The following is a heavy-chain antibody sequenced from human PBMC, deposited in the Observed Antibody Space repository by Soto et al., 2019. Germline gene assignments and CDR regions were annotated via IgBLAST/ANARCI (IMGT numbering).Heavy chain of an antibody. CDR3: AKDSRLPGFGLLIHAFDI. D-gene: IGHD3-3*01. V-gene: IGHV3-23*01. J-gene: IGHJ3*02. Sequence: GGSLRLSCAVSGFTFNDYAMSWVRHAPGKGLEWVSTISGSLGSAYYAASVEGRFTISGDNSNNTLYLQMNSLRVEDTATYYCAKDSRLPGFGLLIHAFDIWGHGTMVTVSS. CDR2: ISGSLGSA. CDR1: GFTFNDYA.